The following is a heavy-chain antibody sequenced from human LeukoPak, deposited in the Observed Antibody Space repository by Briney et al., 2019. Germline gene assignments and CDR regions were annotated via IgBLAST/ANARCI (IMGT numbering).Heavy chain of an antibody. V-gene: IGHV3-21*01. CDR3: ERKGDGHVFVVYYYYYYMDV. J-gene: IGHJ6*03. D-gene: IGHD2-21*01. CDR2: ISSSSSYI. CDR1: GFTFSSYS. Sequence: PGGSLRLSCAASGFTFSSYSMNWVRQAPGKGLEWVSSISSSSSYIYYADSVKGRYTISRDNAKNSLYLQMNSLRAEDTAVYYCERKGDGHVFVVYYYYYYMDVWAKGPRSPSP.